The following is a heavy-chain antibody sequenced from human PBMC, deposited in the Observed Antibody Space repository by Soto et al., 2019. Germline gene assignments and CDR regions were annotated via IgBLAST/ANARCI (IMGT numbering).Heavy chain of an antibody. V-gene: IGHV1-3*01. J-gene: IGHJ5*02. CDR2: IIPGNGKT. CDR1: GCTFSSYA. CDR3: ASGMYYYDSSAPGWFDP. Sequence: GASVKVSCKASGCTFSSYAICWVRQAPGQRLEWMGWIIPGNGKTKYAQKFQGRVTITRDTSASTAYMELSSLRSEDTAVYYCASGMYYYDSSAPGWFDPWGQGTLVTVSS. D-gene: IGHD3-22*01.